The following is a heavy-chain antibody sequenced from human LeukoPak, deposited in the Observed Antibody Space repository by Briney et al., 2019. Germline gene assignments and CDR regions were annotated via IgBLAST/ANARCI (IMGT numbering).Heavy chain of an antibody. D-gene: IGHD3-3*01. CDR2: IGTAGDT. CDR3: ARGSYYDFWSGYYAPSPLMDV. V-gene: IGHV3-13*01. Sequence: GGSLRLSCAASGFTFSSYDMHWVRHATGKGLEWVSAIGTAGDTYYPGSVKGRFTISRENAKNSLYLQMNSLRAGDTAVYYCARGSYYDFWSGYYAPSPLMDVWGQGTTVTVSS. CDR1: GFTFSSYD. J-gene: IGHJ6*02.